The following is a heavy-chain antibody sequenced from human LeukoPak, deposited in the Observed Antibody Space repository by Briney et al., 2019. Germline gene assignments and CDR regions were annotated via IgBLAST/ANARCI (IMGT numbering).Heavy chain of an antibody. CDR3: VRDRTKYCSSTSCPLDY. Sequence: ASVNVSCKSSVYTFTMHYLHWVRQAPGQGLEGMGWINPYSGGTNYAQKLQGRVTMTRDTSISPVYMELSRLRSDDTAVYYCVRDRTKYCSSTSCPLDYWGQGTLVTVSS. CDR1: VYTFTMHY. V-gene: IGHV1-2*02. CDR2: INPYSGGT. J-gene: IGHJ4*02. D-gene: IGHD2-2*01.